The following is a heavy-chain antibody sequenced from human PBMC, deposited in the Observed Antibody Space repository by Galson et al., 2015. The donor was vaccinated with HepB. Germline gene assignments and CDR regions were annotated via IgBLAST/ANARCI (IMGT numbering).Heavy chain of an antibody. J-gene: IGHJ4*02. Sequence: SLRLSCAVSGFTLSSHWMTWVRQAPGEGLEWVASINQDGSKKYYVDSVKGRFTISRDNAKNSLYLQMNSLRAEDTAVYYCARMDSRSWGDFDYWGQGTLVTVSS. CDR1: GFTLSSHW. CDR2: INQDGSKK. V-gene: IGHV3-7*01. CDR3: ARMDSRSWGDFDY. D-gene: IGHD6-13*01.